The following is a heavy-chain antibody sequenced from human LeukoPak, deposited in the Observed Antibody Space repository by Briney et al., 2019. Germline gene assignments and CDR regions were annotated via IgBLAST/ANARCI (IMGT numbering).Heavy chain of an antibody. CDR3: ARLRGGSSRGYYYYMDV. CDR1: GGSISSYY. D-gene: IGHD5-12*01. Sequence: SETLSLTCTVSGGSISSYYWSWIRQPPGKGLEWIGYIYTSGSTNYNPSLKSRVTISVDTSKNQFSLKLSSVTAADTAVYYCARLRGGSSRGYYYYMDVWGKGTTVTVSS. CDR2: IYTSGST. V-gene: IGHV4-4*09. J-gene: IGHJ6*03.